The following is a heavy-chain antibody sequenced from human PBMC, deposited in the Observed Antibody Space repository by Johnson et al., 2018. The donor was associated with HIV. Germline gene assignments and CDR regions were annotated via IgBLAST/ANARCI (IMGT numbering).Heavy chain of an antibody. CDR2: INWNGGST. V-gene: IGHV3-20*04. CDR1: GFTFDNYG. D-gene: IGHD3-22*01. J-gene: IGHJ3*02. CDR3: ARRDDIRNGALDI. Sequence: EVQLVESGGGVVRPGGSLRLSCAASGFTFDNYGVSWVRQAPGKGLAWVSGINWNGGSTGYGDSVQGRFTIPSDNSKNPLYLQMNSLRAEDTAVYYCARRDDIRNGALDIWGQGTMVTVSS.